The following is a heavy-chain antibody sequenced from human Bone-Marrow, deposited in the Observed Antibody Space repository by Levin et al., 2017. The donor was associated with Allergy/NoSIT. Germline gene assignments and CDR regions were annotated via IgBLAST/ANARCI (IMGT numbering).Heavy chain of an antibody. Sequence: HPGGSLRLSCTASGFTFSNNAMTWVRQAPGKGLEWVSAISGSGDNTYNADSVKGRFTISRDNSKNTVYLQMNSLRAEDTAVYYCAKETFYYDSSGYDYYLDYWGQGTLVTVSS. J-gene: IGHJ4*02. CDR3: AKETFYYDSSGYDYYLDY. CDR1: GFTFSNNA. D-gene: IGHD3-22*01. V-gene: IGHV3-23*01. CDR2: ISGSGDNT.